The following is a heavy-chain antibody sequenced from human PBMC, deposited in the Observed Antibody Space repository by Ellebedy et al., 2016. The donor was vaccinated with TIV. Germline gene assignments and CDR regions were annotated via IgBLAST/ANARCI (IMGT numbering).Heavy chain of an antibody. CDR1: GITFSSYW. V-gene: IGHV3-7*03. CDR3: ARDPFTSGPNNYFDY. J-gene: IGHJ4*02. D-gene: IGHD6-19*01. CDR2: IKLDGSDK. Sequence: GESLKISCAASGITFSSYWMSWVRQAPGKGLEWVANIKLDGSDKYYLDSVKGRFTISRDNAKNSLYLQMNSLRAEDTAVYYCARDPFTSGPNNYFDYWGQGTLVTVSS.